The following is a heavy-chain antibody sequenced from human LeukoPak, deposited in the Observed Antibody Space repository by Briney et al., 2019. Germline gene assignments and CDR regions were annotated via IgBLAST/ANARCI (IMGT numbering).Heavy chain of an antibody. J-gene: IGHJ3*02. CDR2: ISSSGSTI. D-gene: IGHD3-10*01. CDR1: GFTFSSYE. Sequence: GGSLRLSCAASGFTFSSYEMNWVRQAPGKGLGLEWVSYISSSGSTIYYADSVKGRFTISRDNAKNSLYLQMNSLRAEDTAVYYCAREGDLNAFDIWGQGTVVTVSS. V-gene: IGHV3-48*03. CDR3: AREGDLNAFDI.